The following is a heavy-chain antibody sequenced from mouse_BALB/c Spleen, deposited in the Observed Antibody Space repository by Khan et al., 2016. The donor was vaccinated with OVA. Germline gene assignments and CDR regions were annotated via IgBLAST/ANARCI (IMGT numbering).Heavy chain of an antibody. CDR1: GYTFTSFW. V-gene: IGHV1S41*01. Sequence: DLVKPGASVKLSCKASGYTFTSFWINWIKQRPGQGLEWIGHIAPGSGSAYYNEMFKGKATLTVDTSSSTAYIQLSSLSSEDSAVYCCASSSYYGRSRYAIDYWGQGTSVTGPS. J-gene: IGHJ4*01. D-gene: IGHD1-1*01. CDR3: ASSSYYGRSRYAIDY. CDR2: IAPGSGSA.